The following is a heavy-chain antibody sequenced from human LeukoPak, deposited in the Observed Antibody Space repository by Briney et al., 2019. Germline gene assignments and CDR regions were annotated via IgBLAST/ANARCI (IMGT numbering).Heavy chain of an antibody. CDR3: ARKRYDYGDYQYFDL. CDR1: GGSISSYY. V-gene: IGHV4-59*01. CDR2: IYYSGST. Sequence: SETLSLACTVSGGSISSYYWSWIRQPPGKGLEWIGYIYYSGSTNYNPSLKSRVTISVDTSKNQFSLKLSSVTAADTAVYYCARKRYDYGDYQYFDLWGRGTLVTASS. J-gene: IGHJ2*01. D-gene: IGHD4-17*01.